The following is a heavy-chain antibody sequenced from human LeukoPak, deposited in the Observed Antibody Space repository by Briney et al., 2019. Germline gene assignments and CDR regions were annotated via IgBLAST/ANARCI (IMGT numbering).Heavy chain of an antibody. V-gene: IGHV3-30*02. Sequence: AGGSLRLSCAASGFTFSRYGMHWVRQAPGKGLEWVAFIRYDGSNKYYADSVKGRFTISRDNSKNTLYLQMNSLRAEDTAVYYCARPARLYCSGGSCYAGYYGVDVWGQGTTVTVSS. CDR2: IRYDGSNK. J-gene: IGHJ6*02. CDR3: ARPARLYCSGGSCYAGYYGVDV. CDR1: GFTFSRYG. D-gene: IGHD2-15*01.